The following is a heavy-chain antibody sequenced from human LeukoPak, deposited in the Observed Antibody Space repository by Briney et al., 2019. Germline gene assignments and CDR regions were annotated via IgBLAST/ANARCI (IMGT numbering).Heavy chain of an antibody. CDR1: GGTFSSYA. CDR3: ARSDYGDSRFDY. V-gene: IGHV1-69*13. J-gene: IGHJ4*02. Sequence: ASVKVSCKASGGTFSSYAISWVRQAPGQGLEWMGGIIPIFGTANYAQKFQGRVTITADESTSTAYMELSSLRSEDTAVYYCARSDYGDSRFDYWGQGTLVTVSS. CDR2: IIPIFGTA. D-gene: IGHD4-17*01.